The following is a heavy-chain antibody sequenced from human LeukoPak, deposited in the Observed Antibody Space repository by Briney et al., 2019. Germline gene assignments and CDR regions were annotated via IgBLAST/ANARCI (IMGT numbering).Heavy chain of an antibody. CDR3: AKDHGIAVAKYYFDY. D-gene: IGHD6-19*01. Sequence: PPGGSLRLSCAASGFTFSSYGMHWVRQAPGKGLEWVAVISYDGSNKYYADSVRGRFTISRDNSKNTLYLQMNSLRAEDTAVYYCAKDHGIAVAKYYFDYWGQGTLVTVSS. CDR2: ISYDGSNK. J-gene: IGHJ4*02. CDR1: GFTFSSYG. V-gene: IGHV3-30*18.